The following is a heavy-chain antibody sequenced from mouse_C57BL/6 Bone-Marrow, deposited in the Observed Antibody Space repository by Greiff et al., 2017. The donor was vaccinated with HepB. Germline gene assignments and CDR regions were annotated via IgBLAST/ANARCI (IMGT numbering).Heavy chain of an antibody. V-gene: IGHV1-4*01. CDR1: GYTFTSYT. D-gene: IGHD1-1*02. Sequence: VQLQESGAELARPGASVKMSCKASGYTFTSYTMHWVKQRPGKGLEWIGYINPSSGYTKYKQKFKDKATLAADKSSSTAYMQLSSLTSEDSAVYYCARWFGGDYGGQGTTLTVSA. J-gene: IGHJ2*01. CDR3: ARWFGGDY. CDR2: INPSSGYT.